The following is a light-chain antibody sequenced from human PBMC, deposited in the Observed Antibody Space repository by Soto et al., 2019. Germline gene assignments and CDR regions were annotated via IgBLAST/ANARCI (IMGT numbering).Light chain of an antibody. J-gene: IGKJ2*01. V-gene: IGKV3-15*01. CDR3: QQYNNWRYT. CDR2: GAS. CDR1: QSFSSN. Sequence: EIVITQSPATLSVSPGPRATLSFSASQSFSSNLAWYQQKPGQAPRLLIYGASTSATGIRVRLSGSGSGTVFTLTFCSLQSEDFAVYYCQQYNNWRYTFGQGTKVDIK.